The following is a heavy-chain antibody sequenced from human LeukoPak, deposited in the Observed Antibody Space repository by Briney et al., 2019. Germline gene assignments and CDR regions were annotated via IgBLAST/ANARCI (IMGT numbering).Heavy chain of an antibody. Sequence: SETLSLTCAVYGASFSDSYWSWIRQPPGKGLEWIGEINYSGSTTNYNPSLKSRVTISVDTSKNHVSLKMNSVSAADTAVYYYAAVQLATAYFNYWSQGTLVTVSS. D-gene: IGHD1-1*01. CDR2: INYSGSTT. V-gene: IGHV4-34*01. CDR3: AAVQLATAYFNY. J-gene: IGHJ4*02. CDR1: GASFSDSY.